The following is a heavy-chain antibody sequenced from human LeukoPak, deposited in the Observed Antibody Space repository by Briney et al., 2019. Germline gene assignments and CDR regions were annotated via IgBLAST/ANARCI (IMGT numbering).Heavy chain of an antibody. V-gene: IGHV1-69*13. CDR1: GGTFSSYA. D-gene: IGHD6-19*01. CDR2: IIPIFGTA. CDR3: ARYSSSGYPHGDFGY. Sequence: SVKVSCKASGGTFSSYAISWVRQAPGQGLEWMGGIIPIFGTANYAQKFQGRVTITADESTSTAYMELSSLRSEDTAVYYCARYSSSGYPHGDFGYWGQGTLVTVSS. J-gene: IGHJ4*02.